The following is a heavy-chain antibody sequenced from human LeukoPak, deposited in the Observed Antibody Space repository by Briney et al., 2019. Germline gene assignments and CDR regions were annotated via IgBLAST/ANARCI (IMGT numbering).Heavy chain of an antibody. CDR3: ARVEGSLYYYGMDV. D-gene: IGHD2-15*01. V-gene: IGHV3-53*04. CDR2: IYSGGGT. J-gene: IGHJ6*02. Sequence: QAGGSLRLSCAASGFSLSSNYMTWVRQAPGKGLEWVSVIYSGGGTYYADSVKGRFTISRHNSKNTVYLQLNSLRAEDTAIYYCARVEGSLYYYGMDVWGQGTTVTVSS. CDR1: GFSLSSNY.